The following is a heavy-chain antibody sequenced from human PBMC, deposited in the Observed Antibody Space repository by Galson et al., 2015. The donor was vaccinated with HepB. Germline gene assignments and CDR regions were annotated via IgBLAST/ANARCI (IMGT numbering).Heavy chain of an antibody. V-gene: IGHV4-4*07. J-gene: IGHJ2*01. D-gene: IGHD4-17*01. CDR3: ARVEVSANYGVDYRGAYWYFDL. Sequence: LSLTCTVSGGSISSYYWSWIRPPAGKGLAWIGRIYTSGSTNYNPSLKSRVTMSVDTSKNQFSLKLSSVTAADTAVYYCARVEVSANYGVDYRGAYWYFDLWGRGTLVTVSS. CDR2: IYTSGST. CDR1: GGSISSYY.